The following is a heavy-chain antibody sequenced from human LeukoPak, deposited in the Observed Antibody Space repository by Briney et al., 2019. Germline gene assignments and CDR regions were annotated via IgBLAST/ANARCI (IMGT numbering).Heavy chain of an antibody. V-gene: IGHV1-2*02. D-gene: IGHD7-27*01. CDR2: INPNSGGT. J-gene: IGHJ4*02. CDR1: GCTFTGYY. CDR3: ARALGISHGFDY. Sequence: ASVKVSCKASGCTFTGYYMHWVRQAPGQGLEWMGWINPNSGGTNYAQKFQGRVTMTRDTSISTAYMELSRLRSDDTAVYYCARALGISHGFDYWGQGTLVTVSS.